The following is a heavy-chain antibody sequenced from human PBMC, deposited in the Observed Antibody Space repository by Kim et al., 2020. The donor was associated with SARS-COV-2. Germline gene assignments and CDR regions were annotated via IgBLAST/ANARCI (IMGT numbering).Heavy chain of an antibody. CDR2: ISWNSGSI. Sequence: GGSLRLSCAASGFTFDDYAMHWVRQAPGKGLEWVSGISWNSGSIGYADSVKGRFTISRDNAKNSLYLQMNSLRAEDTALYYCAKDMNLGSSWWGGDAFDIWGQGTMVTVSS. D-gene: IGHD6-13*01. J-gene: IGHJ3*02. CDR3: AKDMNLGSSWWGGDAFDI. V-gene: IGHV3-9*01. CDR1: GFTFDDYA.